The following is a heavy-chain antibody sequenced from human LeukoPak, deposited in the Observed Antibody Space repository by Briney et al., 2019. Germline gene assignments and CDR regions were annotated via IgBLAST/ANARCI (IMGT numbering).Heavy chain of an antibody. CDR2: IYYSGNT. Sequence: SETLSLTCTVSGVSITSYYYTWIRQPPGKGLELIGYIYYSGNTNYTPSLKSRVTMSLDMSKNQFSLRLTSVTAADTAVYYCAREDSGTSIDYWGQGTLVTVSS. V-gene: IGHV4-59*01. J-gene: IGHJ4*01. D-gene: IGHD1-26*01. CDR1: GVSITSYY. CDR3: AREDSGTSIDY.